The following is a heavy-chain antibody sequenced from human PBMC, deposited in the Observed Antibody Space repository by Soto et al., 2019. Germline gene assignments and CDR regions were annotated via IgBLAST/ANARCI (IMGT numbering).Heavy chain of an antibody. V-gene: IGHV5-51*01. J-gene: IGHJ4*02. CDR1: GYSFTSYW. CDR3: ARRRGYSYGSYYFDY. D-gene: IGHD5-18*01. CDR2: IYPGDSDT. Sequence: GESLKISCKGSGYSFTSYWIGWVRQMPGKGLEWMGIIYPGDSDTRYSPSFQGQVTISADKSISTAYLQWSSLKASDTAMYYCARRRGYSYGSYYFDYWGQGTLVTVSS.